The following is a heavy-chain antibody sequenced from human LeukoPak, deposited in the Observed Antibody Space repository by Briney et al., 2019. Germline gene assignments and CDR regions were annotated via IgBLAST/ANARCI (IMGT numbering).Heavy chain of an antibody. CDR1: GFTFSTSG. D-gene: IGHD3-22*01. V-gene: IGHV3-30*02. J-gene: IGHJ4*02. CDR3: ANAGHDDSRCDY. CDR2: IRFDGTYK. Sequence: GGSLRLSCAASGFTFSTSGMHWVRQAPGKGLQWVAFIRFDGTYKYYADSVKGRFTISRDNSKNTLYLQMNSLRLDDTAVYYCANAGHDDSRCDYWGQGTLVTVSS.